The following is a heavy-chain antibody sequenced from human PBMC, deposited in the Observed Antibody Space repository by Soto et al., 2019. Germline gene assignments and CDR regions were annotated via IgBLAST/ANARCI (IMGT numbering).Heavy chain of an antibody. CDR3: ARVSSSITIFGVVTTRAPDY. CDR2: MNPNSGNT. V-gene: IGHV1-8*01. J-gene: IGHJ4*02. Sequence: ASVKVSCKASGYTFTSYDINWVRQATGQGLEWMGWMNPNSGNTGYAQKFQGRVTMTRNTSISTAYMELSSLRSEDTAVYYCARVSSSITIFGVVTTRAPDYWGQGTLVTVSS. D-gene: IGHD3-3*01. CDR1: GYTFTSYD.